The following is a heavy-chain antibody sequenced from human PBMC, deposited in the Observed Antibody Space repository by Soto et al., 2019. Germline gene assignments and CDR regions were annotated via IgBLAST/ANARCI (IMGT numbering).Heavy chain of an antibody. Sequence: GGSLRLSCAASGFTFSNAWMSWVRQAPGKGLEWVGRIKSKTDGGTTDYAAPVKGRFTISRDDSKNTLYLQMNSLKTEDTAVYYCTTGVAPAAISWTYWYFDLWGRGTLVTVSS. V-gene: IGHV3-15*01. CDR2: IKSKTDGGTT. D-gene: IGHD2-2*02. J-gene: IGHJ2*01. CDR1: GFTFSNAW. CDR3: TTGVAPAAISWTYWYFDL.